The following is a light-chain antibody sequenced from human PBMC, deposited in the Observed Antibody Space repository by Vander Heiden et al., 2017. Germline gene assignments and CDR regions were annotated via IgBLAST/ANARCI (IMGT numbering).Light chain of an antibody. CDR1: SSNVGRNS. V-gene: IGLV1-47*01. CDR2: RDF. CDR3: AAWDDSLSVV. J-gene: IGLJ2*01. Sequence: QSVLTQPPSASGTPGQRVTISCSGSSSNVGRNSVYWDQHLPGTAPKLLIYRDFQRPSGVPDRFSASKSSTSASLAISGLRSEDEAHYYCAAWDDSLSVVFGGGTKLTVL.